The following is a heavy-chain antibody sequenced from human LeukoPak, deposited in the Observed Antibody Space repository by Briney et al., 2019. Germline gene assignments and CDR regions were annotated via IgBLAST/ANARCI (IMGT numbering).Heavy chain of an antibody. Sequence: ASVKVSCKASGYTFDRFGISWVRQAPGQVLEWLGWINPYNGKTIFGEKFQGRVTMTTDTSTSTVYMELTSLRSDDTAVYFCARDTPQHLKRFDYWGQGTLVTVSS. V-gene: IGHV1-18*01. CDR1: GYTFDRFG. CDR3: ARDTPQHLKRFDY. J-gene: IGHJ4*02. CDR2: INPYNGKT.